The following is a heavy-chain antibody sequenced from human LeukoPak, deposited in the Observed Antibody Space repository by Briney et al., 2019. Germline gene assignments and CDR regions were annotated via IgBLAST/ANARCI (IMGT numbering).Heavy chain of an antibody. CDR3: ARASVGATREYGY. CDR2: INHSGST. V-gene: IGHV4-34*01. J-gene: IGHJ4*02. Sequence: KPSETLSLTCAVYGGSFSGYYWSWIRQPPGKGLEWIGEINHSGSTNYNPSLKSRVTISVDTSKNQFSLKLSSVTAADTAVYYCARASVGATREYGYWGQGTLVTVSS. CDR1: GGSFSGYY. D-gene: IGHD1-26*01.